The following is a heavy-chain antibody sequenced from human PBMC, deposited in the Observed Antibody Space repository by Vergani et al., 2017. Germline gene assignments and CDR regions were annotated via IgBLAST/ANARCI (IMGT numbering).Heavy chain of an antibody. CDR1: GFTFSSNW. V-gene: IGHV3-74*01. CDR2: INSDGSSI. CDR3: GRELGIP. J-gene: IGHJ5*02. Sequence: EVQLVESGGGLVQPGGSLRLSCVGSGFTFSSNWMHWVRQVPGKGLEWVSRINSDGSSISYADSVKGRFTISRDNAKNTMYLQMNSRTAEDTAVYYCGRELGIPWGQGTLVTVSS. D-gene: IGHD3-16*01.